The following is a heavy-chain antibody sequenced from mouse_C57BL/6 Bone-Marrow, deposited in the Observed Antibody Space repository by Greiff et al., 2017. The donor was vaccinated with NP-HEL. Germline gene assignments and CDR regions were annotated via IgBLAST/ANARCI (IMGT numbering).Heavy chain of an antibody. CDR2: ISPRDGSP. Sequence: VQLQQSGPELVKPGASVKLSCKASGYTFPSYDINWVKQSPGQGLEWIGWISPRDGSPKYNEKFKGKATLTVDTSSSTAYMELHSLTSEDSAVYFCARALRHWYFDVWGTGTTVTVSS. CDR3: ARALRHWYFDV. V-gene: IGHV1-85*01. D-gene: IGHD1-2*01. CDR1: GYTFPSYD. J-gene: IGHJ1*03.